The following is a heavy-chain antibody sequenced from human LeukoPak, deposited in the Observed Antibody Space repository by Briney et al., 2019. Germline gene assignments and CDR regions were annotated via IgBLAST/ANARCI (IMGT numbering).Heavy chain of an antibody. CDR2: INPNTGGT. V-gene: IGHV1-2*02. CDR1: GYTFTGYY. CDR3: ARDTVSTVVTPGGVTPGDNPYHCGMDV. Sequence: ASVKVSCKASGYTFTGYYIHWLRQAPGQGPEWVGWINPNTGGTRYAQKFQGRVTMTRDTSISTVYMALSSLRSDDSAVYSCARDTVSTVVTPGGVTPGDNPYHCGMDVWGQGTTVTVSS. D-gene: IGHD4-23*01. J-gene: IGHJ6*02.